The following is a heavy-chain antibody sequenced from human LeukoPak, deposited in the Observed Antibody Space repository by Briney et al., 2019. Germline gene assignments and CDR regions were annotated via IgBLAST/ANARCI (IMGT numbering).Heavy chain of an antibody. D-gene: IGHD3-10*01. CDR1: GFIFSSYR. J-gene: IGHJ4*02. CDR3: ASDGSPYYYGSGSYSVTFDY. CDR2: ISSSGSYI. V-gene: IGHV3-21*01. Sequence: PGGSLRLSCAASGFIFSSYRMNWVRQAPGKGLEWVSSISSSGSYIYYADSVKGRFTISRDNAKNSLYLQMNSLRDEDTAAYYCASDGSPYYYGSGSYSVTFDYWGQGTLVTVSS.